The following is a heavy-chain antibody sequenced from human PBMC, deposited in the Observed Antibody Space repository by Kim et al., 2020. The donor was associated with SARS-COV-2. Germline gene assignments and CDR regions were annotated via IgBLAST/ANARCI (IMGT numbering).Heavy chain of an antibody. CDR3: ARGETGVAAAGNYYFDY. CDR2: INHSGST. J-gene: IGHJ4*02. CDR1: GGSFSGYY. D-gene: IGHD6-13*01. V-gene: IGHV4-34*01. Sequence: SETLSLTCAVYGGSFSGYYWSWIRQPPGKGLEWIGEINHSGSTNYNPSLKSRVTISVDTSKNQFSLKLSSVTAADTAVYYCARGETGVAAAGNYYFDYWGQGTLVTVSS.